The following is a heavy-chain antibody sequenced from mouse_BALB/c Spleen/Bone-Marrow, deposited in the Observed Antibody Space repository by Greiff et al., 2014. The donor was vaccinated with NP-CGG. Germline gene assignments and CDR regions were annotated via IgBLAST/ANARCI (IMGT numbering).Heavy chain of an antibody. V-gene: IGHV5-6-5*01. CDR3: AKRGAYGNFWFAY. Sequence: EVQGVESGGGLVKPGGPLKLSCAASGFTFSSYAMSWVRQTPEKRLEWVASISSGGSTYYPDSVKGRFTISRDNARNILYLQMSSLRSEDTAMYYCAKRGAYGNFWFAYWGQGTLVTVSA. CDR1: GFTFSSYA. D-gene: IGHD2-10*02. CDR2: ISSGGST. J-gene: IGHJ3*01.